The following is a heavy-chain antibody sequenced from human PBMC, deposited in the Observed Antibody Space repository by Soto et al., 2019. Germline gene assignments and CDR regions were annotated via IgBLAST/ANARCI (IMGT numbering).Heavy chain of an antibody. D-gene: IGHD2-2*01. V-gene: IGHV3-9*01. CDR1: GFTFDDYA. CDR2: ISWNSGSI. Sequence: EVQLVESGGGLVQPGRSLRLSCAASGFTFDDYAMHWVRQAPGKGLEWVSGISWNSGSIGYADSVKGRFTISRDNAKNSLYLPMNRLRAEDTALYYGAKGGQLLTEGGGYWGQGTLVTVSS. J-gene: IGHJ4*02. CDR3: AKGGQLLTEGGGY.